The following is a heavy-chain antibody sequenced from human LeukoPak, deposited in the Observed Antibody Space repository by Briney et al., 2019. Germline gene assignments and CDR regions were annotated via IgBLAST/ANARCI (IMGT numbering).Heavy chain of an antibody. D-gene: IGHD3-22*01. V-gene: IGHV1-8*01. Sequence: GASVKVSCKASGYTFTSYDINWVRQATGQGLEWMGWMNPNSGNTGYAQKFQGRVTMTRNTSISTAYMELSSLRSEDTAVYYCARPLAFYYDSSGYRHHLGAFDIWGQGTMVTVSS. CDR3: ARPLAFYYDSSGYRHHLGAFDI. J-gene: IGHJ3*02. CDR1: GYTFTSYD. CDR2: MNPNSGNT.